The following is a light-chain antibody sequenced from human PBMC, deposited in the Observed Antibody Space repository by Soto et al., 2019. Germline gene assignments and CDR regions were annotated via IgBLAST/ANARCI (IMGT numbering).Light chain of an antibody. Sequence: EIVLTQSPGTLSLSPRERATLSCRASQSVSSSFLAWYQQQPGQAPRLLIYGASSRATGIPDRFSGSGSGTDFTLTISRLEPEDFAVYYCQQYGRSPWTFGQGTKVEIK. CDR3: QQYGRSPWT. J-gene: IGKJ1*01. V-gene: IGKV3-20*01. CDR2: GAS. CDR1: QSVSSSF.